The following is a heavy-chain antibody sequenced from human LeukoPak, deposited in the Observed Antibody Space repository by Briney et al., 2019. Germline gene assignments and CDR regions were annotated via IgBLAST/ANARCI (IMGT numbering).Heavy chain of an antibody. D-gene: IGHD1-26*01. J-gene: IGHJ3*01. V-gene: IGHV4-59*01. CDR2: IYYSGST. CDR3: AKWTEGGAFDS. Sequence: SETLSLTCTVSGGSISSYYWSWIRQPPGKGLEWIGYIYYSGSTNYNPSLKSRVTISVDTSKNQFSLKLSSVTAADTAVYYCAKWTEGGAFDSWGQGTMLIVSS. CDR1: GGSISSYY.